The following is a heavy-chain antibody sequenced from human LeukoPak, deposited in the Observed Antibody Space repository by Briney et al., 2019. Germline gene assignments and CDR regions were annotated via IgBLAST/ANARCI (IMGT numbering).Heavy chain of an antibody. V-gene: IGHV3-21*04. CDR1: GFTFSSYS. J-gene: IGHJ4*02. CDR2: ISSSSSYI. CDR3: ASGARSMTGYLSGLY. Sequence: GGSLLLSCAASGFTFSSYSMNWVRQAPGKGLEWVSSISSSSSYIYYADSVKGRFTISRDNAKNSLYLQMNSLRAEDTAVYYCASGARSMTGYLSGLYWGQGTLVTVSS. D-gene: IGHD1-20*01.